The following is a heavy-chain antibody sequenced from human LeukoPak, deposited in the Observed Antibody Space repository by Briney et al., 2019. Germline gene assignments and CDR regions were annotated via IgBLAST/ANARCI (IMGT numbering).Heavy chain of an antibody. CDR2: IYYSGST. V-gene: IGHV4-59*01. CDR3: ATSRGRGYYFDF. Sequence: SSETLSLTCTVSGGSISSYYWSWIRQPPGKGLEWIGYIYYSGSTNYNPSLKSRVTISVDTSKNQFSLKLSSVTAADTAVYYCATSRGRGYYFDFWGQGTLVTVSS. J-gene: IGHJ4*02. CDR1: GGSISSYY. D-gene: IGHD3-16*01.